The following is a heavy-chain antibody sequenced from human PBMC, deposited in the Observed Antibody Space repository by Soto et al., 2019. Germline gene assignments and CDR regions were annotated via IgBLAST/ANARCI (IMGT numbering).Heavy chain of an antibody. V-gene: IGHV3-30-3*01. Sequence: QVQLVESGGGVVQPGRSLRLSCAASGFTFSTYAQHWVRQAPGKGLEWVAVISYDGSNKNCADSVKGRFTISRDNSKNTLYLQMNSLRAEDTAVYYCASSVITSFDYWGQGTLVTVSS. CDR1: GFTFSTYA. D-gene: IGHD4-4*01. CDR2: ISYDGSNK. J-gene: IGHJ4*02. CDR3: ASSVITSFDY.